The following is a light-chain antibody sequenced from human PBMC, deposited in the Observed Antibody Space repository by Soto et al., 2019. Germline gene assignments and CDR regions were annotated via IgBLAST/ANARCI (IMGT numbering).Light chain of an antibody. Sequence: DFQMTQSPSSLSASVGDRVTITCRASQSFSTYLAWYQQKPGKVPKLLISGISTLQSGVPSRFSGSGYGTEFTLTISNLQPEDVATYYCQKYNNATLTFGGGTSVDIX. CDR2: GIS. V-gene: IGKV1-27*01. J-gene: IGKJ4*01. CDR1: QSFSTY. CDR3: QKYNNATLT.